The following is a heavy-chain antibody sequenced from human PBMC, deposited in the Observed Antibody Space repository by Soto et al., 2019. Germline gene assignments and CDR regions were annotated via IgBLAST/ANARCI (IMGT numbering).Heavy chain of an antibody. Sequence: PGESLKISCKGSGYSFTSYWISWVRQMPGKGLEWKGRIDPSDSYTNYSPSFQGHVTISADKSISTAYLQWSSLKASDTAMYYCARHGREVRGVIPCYYYGMDVWGQGTTVTVSS. CDR1: GYSFTSYW. V-gene: IGHV5-10-1*01. J-gene: IGHJ6*02. CDR2: IDPSDSYT. D-gene: IGHD3-10*01. CDR3: ARHGREVRGVIPCYYYGMDV.